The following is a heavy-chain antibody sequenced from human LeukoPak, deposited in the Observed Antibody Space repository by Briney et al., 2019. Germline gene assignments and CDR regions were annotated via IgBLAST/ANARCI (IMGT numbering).Heavy chain of an antibody. J-gene: IGHJ4*02. D-gene: IGHD1-14*01. Sequence: GGSLRLSCAASGFTVITNDMTWVRQAPGKGLEWVSVLYSDGNTKYADSVQGRFTISRGNSKNTLYLEMNSLSPDDTAVYYCARGVEPLAANTLAYWGQGTLVTVSS. V-gene: IGHV3-53*01. CDR1: GFTVITND. CDR2: LYSDGNT. CDR3: ARGVEPLAANTLAY.